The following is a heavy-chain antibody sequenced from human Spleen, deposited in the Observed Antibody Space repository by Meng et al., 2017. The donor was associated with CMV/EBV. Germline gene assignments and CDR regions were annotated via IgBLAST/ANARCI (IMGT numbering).Heavy chain of an antibody. D-gene: IGHD3-3*01. J-gene: IGHJ6*02. V-gene: IGHV4-39*01. CDR3: AREGLTIFGRYGMDV. Sequence: GSLRLSCTVSGGSISSSSYYWGWIRQPPVKGLEWIGSIYYSGSTYYNPSLKSRVTISVDTSKNQFSLKLSSVTAADTAVYYCAREGLTIFGRYGMDVWGQGTTVTVSS. CDR1: GGSISSSSYY. CDR2: IYYSGST.